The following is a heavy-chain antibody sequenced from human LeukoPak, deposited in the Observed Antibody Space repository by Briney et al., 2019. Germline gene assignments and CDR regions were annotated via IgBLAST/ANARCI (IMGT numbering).Heavy chain of an antibody. J-gene: IGHJ4*02. CDR3: ARHDSSGDFDY. V-gene: IGHV4-59*08. D-gene: IGHD6-19*01. CDR2: IYYSGST. CDR1: GRSISSYY. Sequence: SETLSLTCTVSGRSISSYYWSWIRQPPGKGLECIGYIYYSGSTNYNPSLKSRVTISVDTSKNQFSLKLSSVTAADTAVYYCARHDSSGDFDYWGQGTLVTVSS.